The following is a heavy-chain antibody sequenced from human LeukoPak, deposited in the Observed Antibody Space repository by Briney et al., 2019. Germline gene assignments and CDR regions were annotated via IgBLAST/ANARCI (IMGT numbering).Heavy chain of an antibody. D-gene: IGHD1-26*01. V-gene: IGHV4-34*01. Sequence: PSETLSLTCAVYGGSFRGYYWSWIRQPPGKGLEWIGEINHSASTNYNPSLKSRVTISVDTSKNQFSLKLSSVTAADTAVYYCARRPRVGATRGTVVAPWGQGTLVTVSS. J-gene: IGHJ5*02. CDR3: ARRPRVGATRGTVVAP. CDR2: INHSAST. CDR1: GGSFRGYY.